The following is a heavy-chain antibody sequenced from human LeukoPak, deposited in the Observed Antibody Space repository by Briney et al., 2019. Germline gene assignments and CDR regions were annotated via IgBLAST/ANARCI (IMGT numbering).Heavy chain of an antibody. Sequence: GGSLRLSCAASGFTFSDYGMSCVCQAPGGGLEWVSAIRPIGDNPNSADSVKGRFTISRDNSKNTVYRQINNRRVDEQVVYNIARVAGWHWFDPWGKGNLVTVS. CDR2: IRPIGDNP. CDR1: GFTFSDYG. CDR3: ARVAGWHWFDP. J-gene: IGHJ5*02. V-gene: IGHV3-23*01. D-gene: IGHD6-19*01.